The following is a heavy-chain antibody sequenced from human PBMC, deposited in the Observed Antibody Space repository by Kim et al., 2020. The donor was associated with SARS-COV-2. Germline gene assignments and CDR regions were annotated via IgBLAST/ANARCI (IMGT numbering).Heavy chain of an antibody. CDR3: ARDVLGGSYYFDY. Sequence: YADSVKGRFTTPRDNSKNTLYLQMNSLRAEDTAVYYCARDVLGGSYYFDYWGQGTLVTVSS. D-gene: IGHD1-26*01. J-gene: IGHJ4*02. V-gene: IGHV3-33*01.